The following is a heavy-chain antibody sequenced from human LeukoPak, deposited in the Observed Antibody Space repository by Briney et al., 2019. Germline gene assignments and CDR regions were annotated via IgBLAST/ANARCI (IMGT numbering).Heavy chain of an antibody. Sequence: SGPTLVKPTQTLTLTCTFSGFSLTTSGVGVGWIRQPPGKALEWLALIYWNDHKSYSPALRSRLTVTKDTSKNQVVLTMTNMDPVDTATYYCAHSYDTAGYYYSRFDYWGQGTLVTVSS. CDR2: IYWNDHK. D-gene: IGHD3-22*01. J-gene: IGHJ4*02. CDR1: GFSLTTSGVG. V-gene: IGHV2-5*01. CDR3: AHSYDTAGYYYSRFDY.